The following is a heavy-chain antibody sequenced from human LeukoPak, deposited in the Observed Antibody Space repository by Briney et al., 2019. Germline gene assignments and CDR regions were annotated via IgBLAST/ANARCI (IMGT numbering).Heavy chain of an antibody. CDR1: GFPFSTYA. J-gene: IGHJ4*02. CDR3: ARSITIFGLVIYYFDF. D-gene: IGHD3-3*01. Sequence: GGSLRLSCAASGFPFSTYAMTGVRQAPGKGLGWVSIISGSDGKTYYADSVKGRCTISRDNSKNTLYLQMNSLGAEDTAVYYCARSITIFGLVIYYFDFWGQGTLVTVSS. V-gene: IGHV3-23*01. CDR2: ISGSDGKT.